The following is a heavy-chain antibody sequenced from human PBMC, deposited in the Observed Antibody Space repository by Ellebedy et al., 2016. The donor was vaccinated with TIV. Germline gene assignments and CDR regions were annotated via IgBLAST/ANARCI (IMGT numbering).Heavy chain of an antibody. CDR3: ARDRPRYVYYYGMDV. D-gene: IGHD3-16*01. V-gene: IGHV3-13*01. CDR2: IGTAGDT. CDR1: GFTFSSHD. Sequence: GGSLRLXXAASGFTFSSHDMHWVRQATGKGLEWVSSIGTAGDTYYSGSVKGRFTISRENAKNSLYLQMNSLRAGDTAVYYCARDRPRYVYYYGMDVWGQGTTVTVSS. J-gene: IGHJ6*02.